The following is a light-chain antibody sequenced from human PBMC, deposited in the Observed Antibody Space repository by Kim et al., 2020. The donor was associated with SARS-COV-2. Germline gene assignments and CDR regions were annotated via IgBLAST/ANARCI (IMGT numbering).Light chain of an antibody. J-gene: IGLJ3*02. Sequence: GQSITISCTGTSSDIGGYNYVSWLQQHPGKAPKLVIYDVSERPSGVSNRFSGSKSGTTASLTISGLQADDEADYYCSSYAGTISWVFGGGTKVTVL. V-gene: IGLV2-14*03. CDR1: SSDIGGYNY. CDR2: DVS. CDR3: SSYAGTISWV.